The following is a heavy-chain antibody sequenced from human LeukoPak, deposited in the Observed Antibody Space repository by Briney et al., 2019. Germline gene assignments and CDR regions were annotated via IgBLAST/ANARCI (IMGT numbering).Heavy chain of an antibody. CDR1: GFSFSSYG. J-gene: IGHJ4*02. Sequence: TGGSLRLSCAASGFSFSSYGMHWVRQAPGKGLEWVAVIWYDGTTKNYADSVKGRFTISRDNAKNSLYLQMNSLRAEDTALYYCATMDYYDSSGYPDYWGQGTLVTVSS. D-gene: IGHD3-22*01. CDR3: ATMDYYDSSGYPDY. V-gene: IGHV3-33*03. CDR2: IWYDGTTK.